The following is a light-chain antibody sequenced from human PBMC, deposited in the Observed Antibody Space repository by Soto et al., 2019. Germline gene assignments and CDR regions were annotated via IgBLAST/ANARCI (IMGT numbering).Light chain of an antibody. CDR1: SSDIGTYKY. V-gene: IGLV2-14*01. J-gene: IGLJ2*01. CDR2: EVS. Sequence: QSALTQPASVSGSPGQSITISCTGTSSDIGTYKYASWFQHHPGKAPKLIIFEVSNRPSGISDRFSGFKSANTAYLTISGVQPEDEADYHCSSYTTIKTVVFGGGTKLTVL. CDR3: SSYTTIKTVV.